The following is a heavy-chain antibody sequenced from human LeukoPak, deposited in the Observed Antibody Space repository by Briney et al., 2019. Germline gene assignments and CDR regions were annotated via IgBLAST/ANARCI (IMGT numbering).Heavy chain of an antibody. CDR1: GFTFSSYA. Sequence: GGSLRLSCAASGFTFSSYAMHWVRQAPGKGLEWVAVISYDGSNKYYADSVKGRFTISRDNSKNTLYLQMNSLRAEDTAVYYCARDLSSNYYDSSSYFDYWGQGTLVTVSS. D-gene: IGHD3-22*01. J-gene: IGHJ4*02. CDR3: ARDLSSNYYDSSSYFDY. CDR2: ISYDGSNK. V-gene: IGHV3-30-3*01.